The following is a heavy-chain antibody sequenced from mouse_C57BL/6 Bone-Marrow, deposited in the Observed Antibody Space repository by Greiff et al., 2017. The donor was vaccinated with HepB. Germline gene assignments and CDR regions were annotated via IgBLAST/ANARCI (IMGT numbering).Heavy chain of an antibody. CDR2: IRLKSDNYAT. CDR1: GFTFSNYW. D-gene: IGHD1-1*01. CDR3: TAGGSSYWYFDV. J-gene: IGHJ1*03. V-gene: IGHV6-3*01. Sequence: EVKLMESGGGLVQPGGSMKLSCVASGFTFSNYWMNWVRQSPEKGLEWVAQIRLKSDNYATHYAESVKGRFTISRDDSKSSVYLQMNNLRAEDTGIYYCTAGGSSYWYFDVWGTGTTVTVSS.